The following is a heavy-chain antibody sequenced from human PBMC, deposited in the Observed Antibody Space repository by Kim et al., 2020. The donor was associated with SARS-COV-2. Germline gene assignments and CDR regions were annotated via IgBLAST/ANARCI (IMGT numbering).Heavy chain of an antibody. Sequence: GGSLRLSCAASGITFSSHWMSWVRQAPGKGLEWVANINHDGSEKYYVDSLKGRFTISRDNAKNSLYLQMNRLSAEDTAVYYCTRDCGDCSGGRCYAFDYWAQGTRVTVSS. CDR3: TRDCGDCSGGRCYAFDY. D-gene: IGHD2-15*01. CDR1: GITFSSHW. CDR2: INHDGSEK. V-gene: IGHV3-7*01. J-gene: IGHJ4*02.